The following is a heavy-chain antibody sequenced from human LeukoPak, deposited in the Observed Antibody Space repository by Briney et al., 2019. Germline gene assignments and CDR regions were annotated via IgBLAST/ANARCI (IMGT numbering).Heavy chain of an antibody. D-gene: IGHD3-22*01. CDR3: ASLALKYYYYDSSGRWY. V-gene: IGHV3-23*01. Sequence: GGSLRLSCAASGFTFSSYAMSWVRQAPGKGLEWVSAISGSGGSTYYADSVKGRFTISRDNSKNTLYLQMNSLRDEDTAVYYCASLALKYYYYDSSGRWYWGQGTLVTVSS. CDR2: ISGSGGST. J-gene: IGHJ4*02. CDR1: GFTFSSYA.